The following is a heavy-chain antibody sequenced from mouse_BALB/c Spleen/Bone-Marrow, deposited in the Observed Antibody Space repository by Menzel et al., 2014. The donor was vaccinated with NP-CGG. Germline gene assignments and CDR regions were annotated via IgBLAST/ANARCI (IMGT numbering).Heavy chain of an antibody. CDR3: VLYTYYAMDY. V-gene: IGHV1S45*01. J-gene: IGHJ4*01. D-gene: IGHD1-3*01. CDR1: GYTFTNHH. Sequence: VQLQQSGAELVRPGASVKIFCKAFGYTFTNHHINWVKQRPGQGLDWIGYINPYNDYTSYNQKFKGKATLTVVKSSSTAYMELSSLTSEDSAVYHCVLYTYYAMDYWGQGTSVTVSS. CDR2: INPYNDYT.